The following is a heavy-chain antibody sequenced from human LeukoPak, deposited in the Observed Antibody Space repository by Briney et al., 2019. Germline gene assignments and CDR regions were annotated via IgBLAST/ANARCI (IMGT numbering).Heavy chain of an antibody. J-gene: IGHJ6*02. Sequence: GRSLRLSCAASRFTFSSYGMHWVSQAPGKGLEWVAVISYDGSNKYYADSVKGRFTISRDNSKNTLYLQMNSLRAEDTAVYYCAKEGPRWVAATHRYYGMDVWGQGSTVTVSS. CDR2: ISYDGSNK. V-gene: IGHV3-30*18. CDR3: AKEGPRWVAATHRYYGMDV. CDR1: RFTFSSYG. D-gene: IGHD2-15*01.